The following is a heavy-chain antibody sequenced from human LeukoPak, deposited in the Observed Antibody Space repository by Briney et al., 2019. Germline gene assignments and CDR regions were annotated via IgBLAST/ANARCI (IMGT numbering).Heavy chain of an antibody. CDR1: GFTFSNYA. CDR2: ITGRSGQT. V-gene: IGHV3-23*01. D-gene: IGHD3-22*01. J-gene: IGHJ4*02. CDR3: AKVDGSGRGRDFFNY. Sequence: GGSLRLSCAASGFTFSNYAMNWVRQAPGKGLEWVSAITGRSGQTYYADSVKGRFTISRDNSENTLFLQMNSLRAEDTAIYYGAKVDGSGRGRDFFNYGGQGTLVTVFS.